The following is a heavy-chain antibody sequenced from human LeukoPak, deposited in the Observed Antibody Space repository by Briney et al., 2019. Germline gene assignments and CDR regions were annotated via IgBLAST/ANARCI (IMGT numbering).Heavy chain of an antibody. CDR2: ISYDGSDK. CDR3: AKDSGGGWTTYYAMDV. CDR1: GFTFSSYA. J-gene: IGHJ6*02. V-gene: IGHV3-30-3*01. Sequence: GGSLRLSCAASGFTFSSYAMHWVRQAPGKGLEWVAVISYDGSDKYYADSVKGRFSISRDNSKNTLYLQMNSLRAEDTAVYYCAKDSGGGWTTYYAMDVWGQGTTVIASS. D-gene: IGHD3-10*01.